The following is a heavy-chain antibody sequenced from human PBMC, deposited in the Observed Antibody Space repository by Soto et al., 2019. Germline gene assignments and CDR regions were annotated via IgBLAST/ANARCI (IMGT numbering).Heavy chain of an antibody. CDR1: GYTFTSYD. D-gene: IGHD6-13*01. V-gene: IGHV1-8*01. Sequence: ASVKVSCKASGYTFTSYDINWVRQATGQGLEYLGWMNPNSGNTGYVQKFQGRVTMTRDTSISTAYMELSSLRSEDTAVYYCARVGALGSSSCFDYWGQGTLVTVSS. CDR3: ARVGALGSSSCFDY. J-gene: IGHJ4*02. CDR2: MNPNSGNT.